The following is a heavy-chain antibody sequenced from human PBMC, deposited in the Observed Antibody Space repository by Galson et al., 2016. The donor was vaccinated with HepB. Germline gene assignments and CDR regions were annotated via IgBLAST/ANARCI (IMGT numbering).Heavy chain of an antibody. CDR2: INQDGSQN. V-gene: IGHV3-7*01. D-gene: IGHD3-10*01. CDR3: ACSGMGRGGVSSGC. Sequence: SLRLSCAASGFIFSNSWMSWVRQAPGKGPEWLAAINQDGSQNYFVDSLKGRFTFSRDNAKNTLYLQVNSLRAEDTAVYYCACSGMGRGGVSSGCWGQGTLVTVSS. J-gene: IGHJ4*02. CDR1: GFIFSNSW.